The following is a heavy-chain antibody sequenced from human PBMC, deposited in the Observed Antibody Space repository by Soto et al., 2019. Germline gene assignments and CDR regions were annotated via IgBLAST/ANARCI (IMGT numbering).Heavy chain of an antibody. CDR1: GGSFSGYY. V-gene: IGHV4-34*01. CDR2: INHSGST. CDR3: ASLAVRGLDWFDP. D-gene: IGHD3-10*01. Sequence: QVQLQQWGAGLLKPSETLSLTCAVYGGSFSGYYWSWIRQPPGKGLEWIGEINHSGSTNYNPSLKSRVTISVDTSKNQFSLKLSSVTAADTAVYYCASLAVRGLDWFDPWGQGTLVTVSS. J-gene: IGHJ5*02.